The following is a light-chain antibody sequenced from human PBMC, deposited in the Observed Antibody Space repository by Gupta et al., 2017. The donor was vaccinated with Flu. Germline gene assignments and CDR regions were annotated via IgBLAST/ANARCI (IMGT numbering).Light chain of an antibody. CDR1: SGSIADSY. CDR3: QNSDATDRCV. J-gene: IGLJ3*02. Sequence: NFMLTQSHSVSESPGKTVTISCTRSSGSIADSYVQWYQQRPGSDPTTVIYEDNQRPSGVPARFSGATDSSSTSAFTNTSGLKTEDDAYYYCQNSDATDRCVFGGGTRMTVL. CDR2: EDN. V-gene: IGLV6-57*03.